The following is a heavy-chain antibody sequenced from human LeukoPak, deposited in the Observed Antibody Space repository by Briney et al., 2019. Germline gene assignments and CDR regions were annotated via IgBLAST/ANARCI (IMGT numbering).Heavy chain of an antibody. Sequence: GGSLRLSCAASGFTFTYAWMSWVRQAPGKGLEWVGRINPKSDGGTIDYAAPLKGRSTISSDDSKNTVFLQMNSLKSQDTAVYYCTTGLAFWGQGTLVTVSS. CDR1: GFTFTYAW. V-gene: IGHV3-15*01. CDR2: INPKSDGGTI. CDR3: TTGLAF. D-gene: IGHD2-21*01. J-gene: IGHJ4*02.